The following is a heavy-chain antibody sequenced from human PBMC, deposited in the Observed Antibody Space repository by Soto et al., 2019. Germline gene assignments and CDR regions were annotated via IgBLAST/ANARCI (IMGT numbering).Heavy chain of an antibody. Sequence: QVQLVQSGAEVKKPGASVKVSCKASGYTFTSYGISWVRQAPGQGLEWMGWISAYNGNTNYAQKLQGRATMTTDTSTSTAYMELRSLRSDDTAVYYCARYCSGGSCYPRGWFDPWGQGTLVTVSS. J-gene: IGHJ5*02. CDR2: ISAYNGNT. V-gene: IGHV1-18*01. CDR1: GYTFTSYG. D-gene: IGHD2-15*01. CDR3: ARYCSGGSCYPRGWFDP.